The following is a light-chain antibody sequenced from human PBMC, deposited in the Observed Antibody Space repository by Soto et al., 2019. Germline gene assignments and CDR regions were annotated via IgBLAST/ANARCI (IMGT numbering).Light chain of an antibody. CDR2: EVT. J-gene: IGLJ1*01. CDR1: SSDVGAYDF. V-gene: IGLV2-8*01. Sequence: QSALTQPPSASGSPGQSVTISCTGTSSDVGAYDFVSWYQHHPGKAPKLMIYEVTKRPSGVPDRFSGSKSGNTASLTVSGLQAEDEADYYCTSHAGNYNFPYVFGTGTKVNVL. CDR3: TSHAGNYNFPYV.